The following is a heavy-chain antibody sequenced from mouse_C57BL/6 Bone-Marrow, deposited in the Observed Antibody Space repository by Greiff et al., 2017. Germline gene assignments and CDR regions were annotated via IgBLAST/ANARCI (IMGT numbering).Heavy chain of an antibody. D-gene: IGHD1-1*02. CDR1: GYPFTSYW. J-gene: IGHJ1*02. CDR2: IYPSDSET. V-gene: IGHV1-61*01. Sequence: QVQLQQPGAELVRPGSSVKLSCKASGYPFTSYWMAWVKQRPGQGLEWIGNIYPSDSETHYNQKFKDKSTLTVDKSSSTAYMQLSSLTSDDSAVYYGARWCWDWYFDVWGTGNTVTVSS. CDR3: ARWCWDWYFDV.